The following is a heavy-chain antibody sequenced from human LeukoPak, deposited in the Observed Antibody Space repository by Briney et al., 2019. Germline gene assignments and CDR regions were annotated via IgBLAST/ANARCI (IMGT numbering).Heavy chain of an antibody. J-gene: IGHJ4*02. CDR3: VRLCNFGNLFDF. D-gene: IGHD4-23*01. CDR2: INPYSGGT. Sequence: GASVKVSCKASGYTFTSYGTSWVRQAPGQGLEWMGWINPYSGGTDYSQKFQGRVTMTRDTSISTAYMELSRLRSDDTAVYFCVRLCNFGNLFDFWGQGTLVTVSS. V-gene: IGHV1-2*02. CDR1: GYTFTSYG.